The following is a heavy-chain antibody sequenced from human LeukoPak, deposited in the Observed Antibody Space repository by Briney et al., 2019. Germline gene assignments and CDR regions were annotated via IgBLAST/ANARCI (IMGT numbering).Heavy chain of an antibody. Sequence: ASVKVSCKASGYSFTAYSIVWVRQAPGQGLEWMGWIHPHSGGTEYVKRFQGRVTMTRDTAISTAYMEVNSLGNDDAAVYYCAQLGTGYSLSYWGQGTQVIVSS. CDR2: IHPHSGGT. CDR3: AQLGTGYSLSY. V-gene: IGHV1-2*02. J-gene: IGHJ4*02. CDR1: GYSFTAYS. D-gene: IGHD5-18*01.